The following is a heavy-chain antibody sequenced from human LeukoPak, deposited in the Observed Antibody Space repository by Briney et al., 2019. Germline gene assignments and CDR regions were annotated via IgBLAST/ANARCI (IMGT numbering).Heavy chain of an antibody. J-gene: IGHJ5*02. CDR3: AALEGSGYSDGVDWLDP. CDR2: ISISGENT. V-gene: IGHV3-23*01. CDR1: GFTFSNYA. D-gene: IGHD3-22*01. Sequence: GGSLRLSCAASGFTFSNYAMSWVRQAPGKGLEWVSSISISGENTYYADSVKGRFTISRDNSKNTLYLQMNSLRAEDTAVYYCAALEGSGYSDGVDWLDPWGQGTLVTVSS.